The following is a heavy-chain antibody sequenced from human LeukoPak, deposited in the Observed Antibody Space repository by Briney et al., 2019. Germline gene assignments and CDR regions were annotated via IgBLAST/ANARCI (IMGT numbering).Heavy chain of an antibody. V-gene: IGHV1-2*02. CDR2: INPNSGGT. CDR3: ARVVLRTFLPSPTTIAAAGTGNWFDP. D-gene: IGHD6-13*01. Sequence: ASVKVSCKASGYTFTGYYMHWVRQAPGQGLEWMGWINPNSGGTNYAQKFQGRVTMTRDTSISTAYMELSRLRSDDTAVYYCARVVLRTFLPSPTTIAAAGTGNWFDPWGQGTLVTVSS. J-gene: IGHJ5*02. CDR1: GYTFTGYY.